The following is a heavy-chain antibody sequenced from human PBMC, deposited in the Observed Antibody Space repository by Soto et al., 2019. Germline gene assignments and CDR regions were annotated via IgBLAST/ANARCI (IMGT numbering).Heavy chain of an antibody. V-gene: IGHV4-59*01. CDR3: ARDGPRNYGDYDL. D-gene: IGHD4-17*01. CDR1: GGSISSYY. CDR2: IYYSGST. Sequence: SETLSLTCTVSGGSISSYYWSWIRQPPGKGLEWIGYIYYSGSTNYNPSLKSRVTISVDTSKNQFSLKLSSVTAADTAVYYCARDGPRNYGDYDLWGQGTLVTVSS. J-gene: IGHJ4*02.